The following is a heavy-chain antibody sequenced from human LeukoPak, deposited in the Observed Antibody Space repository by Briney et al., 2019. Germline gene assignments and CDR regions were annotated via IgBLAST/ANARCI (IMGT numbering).Heavy chain of an antibody. V-gene: IGHV4-59*08. J-gene: IGHJ3*02. Sequence: PSETLSLTCTVSGGSISSYYWSWIRQPPGKGLEWIGYIYYSGSINYNPSLKSRVTISIDTSKNHFSLKLTSVTAADTAVYYCARHFHSPHYGGNSGDTFDIWGQGTMVTVSS. D-gene: IGHD4-23*01. CDR1: GGSISSYY. CDR3: ARHFHSPHYGGNSGDTFDI. CDR2: IYYSGSI.